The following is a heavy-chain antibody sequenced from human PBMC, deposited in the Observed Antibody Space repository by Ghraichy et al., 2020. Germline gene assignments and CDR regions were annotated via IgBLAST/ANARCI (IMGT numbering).Heavy chain of an antibody. CDR1: GFTFGDYA. Sequence: GGSLRLSCTTSGFTFGDYAMSWARQAPGRGLEWVGFIRKKGSGGTAEYAASVIGRFTISRDDSKNIAYLQMNSLETEDTAVYFCARSLTVYPAKYYFDYWGQGTLVTVSS. CDR3: ARSLTVYPAKYYFDY. D-gene: IGHD5/OR15-5a*01. V-gene: IGHV3-49*04. J-gene: IGHJ4*02. CDR2: IRKKGSGGTA.